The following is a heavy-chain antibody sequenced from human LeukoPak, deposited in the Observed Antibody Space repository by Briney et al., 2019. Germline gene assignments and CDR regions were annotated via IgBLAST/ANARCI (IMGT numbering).Heavy chain of an antibody. J-gene: IGHJ4*02. CDR3: ARDRSGDYDSSGYYLWY. CDR2: TNPNSGGT. CDR1: GYTFTGYY. Sequence: ASVKVSFKASGYTFTGYYMHWVRQAPGQGLEWMGWTNPNSGGTNYAQKFQGRVTMTRDTSISTAYMELSRLRSDDTAVYYCARDRSGDYDSSGYYLWYWGQGTLVTVSS. D-gene: IGHD3-22*01. V-gene: IGHV1-2*02.